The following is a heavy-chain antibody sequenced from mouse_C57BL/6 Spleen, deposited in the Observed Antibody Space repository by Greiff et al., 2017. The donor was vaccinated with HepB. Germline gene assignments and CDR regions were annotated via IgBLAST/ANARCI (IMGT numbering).Heavy chain of an antibody. CDR1: GYTFTSYW. V-gene: IGHV1-74*01. J-gene: IGHJ3*01. CDR3: AIDLLLQAWFAY. D-gene: IGHD1-1*01. CDR2: IHPSDSDT. Sequence: QVHVKQPGAELVKPGASVKVSCKASGYTFTSYWMHWVKQRPGQGLEWIGRIHPSDSDTNYNQKFKGKATLTVDKSSSTAYMQLSSLTSEDSAVYYCAIDLLLQAWFAYWGQGTLVTVSA.